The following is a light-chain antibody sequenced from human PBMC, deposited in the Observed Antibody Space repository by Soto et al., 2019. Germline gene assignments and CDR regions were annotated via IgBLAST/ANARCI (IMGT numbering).Light chain of an antibody. Sequence: DIQMTQSPSSLSASVGDRVTITCRASQSISSYLNWYQQKPGKAPKLLIYAASSLQSGVPSRFSGSGSGTEFTLTISSLQPEDFATYCCQQSDSSPWTFGQGTEVEIK. CDR3: QQSDSSPWT. CDR1: QSISSY. CDR2: AAS. V-gene: IGKV1-39*01. J-gene: IGKJ1*01.